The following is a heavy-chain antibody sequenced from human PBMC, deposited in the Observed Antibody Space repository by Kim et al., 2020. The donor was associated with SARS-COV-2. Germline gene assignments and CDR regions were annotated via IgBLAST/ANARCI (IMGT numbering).Heavy chain of an antibody. CDR3: AKDLLEWFSANYYYYGMDV. V-gene: IGHV3-30*18. CDR2: ISYDGSNK. D-gene: IGHD3-3*01. Sequence: GGSLRLSCAASGFTFSSYGMHWVRQAPGKGLEWVAVISYDGSNKYYADSVKGRFTISRDNSKNTLYLQMNSLRAEDTAVYYCAKDLLEWFSANYYYYGMDVWGQGTTVTVSS. J-gene: IGHJ6*02. CDR1: GFTFSSYG.